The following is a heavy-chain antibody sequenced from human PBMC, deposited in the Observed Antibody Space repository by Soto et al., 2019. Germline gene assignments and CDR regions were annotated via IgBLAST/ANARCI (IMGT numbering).Heavy chain of an antibody. V-gene: IGHV1-18*01. J-gene: IGHJ5*02. D-gene: IGHD6-13*01. CDR2: IGGYNGNT. Sequence: VQSGGEVKKPGASVKVSCKASGYTFSNNGFTWVRQAPGQGLEWMGWIGGYNGNTNYAPKFQGRVTLTADTSTSPAHMEPRGLRSDDTAVFYCATAIAATGPADPWGQGTLVTVSS. CDR3: ATAIAATGPADP. CDR1: GYTFSNNG.